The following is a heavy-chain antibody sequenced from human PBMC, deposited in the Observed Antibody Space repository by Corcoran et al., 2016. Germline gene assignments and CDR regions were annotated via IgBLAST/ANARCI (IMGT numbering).Heavy chain of an antibody. J-gene: IGHJ4*02. CDR3: EGGERVRYSY. CDR1: GGTFSSYA. Sequence: QVQLVQSGAAVKKPGSSVKVSCKASGGTFSSYAISWVRQAPGQGLEWMGGIIPIFGTANYAQKFQGRVTITADESMSTAYMELRSMRSEDTAGDYWEGGERVRYSYWGQGTLVTVSS. D-gene: IGHD2-21*01. CDR2: IIPIFGTA. V-gene: IGHV1-69*01.